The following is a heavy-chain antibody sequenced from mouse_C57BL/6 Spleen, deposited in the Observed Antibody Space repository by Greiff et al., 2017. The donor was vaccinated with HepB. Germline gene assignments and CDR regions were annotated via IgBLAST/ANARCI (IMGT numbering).Heavy chain of an antibody. D-gene: IGHD2-4*01. CDR1: GFTFSSYG. CDR2: ISSGGSYT. J-gene: IGHJ1*03. V-gene: IGHV5-6*01. Sequence: EVMLVESGGDLVKPGGSLKLSCAASGFTFSSYGMSWVRQTPDKRLEWVATISSGGSYTYDPDSVKGRFTISRDNAKNTLYLQMSSLKSEDTAMYYCARDDDYDWYFDVWGTGTTVTVSS. CDR3: ARDDDYDWYFDV.